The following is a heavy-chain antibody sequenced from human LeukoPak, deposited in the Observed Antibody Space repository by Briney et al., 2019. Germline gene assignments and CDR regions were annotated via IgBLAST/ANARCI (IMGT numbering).Heavy chain of an antibody. Sequence: GGSLRLSCAASGSTFSSYSMNWVRQAPGKGLEWVSYISSSSSTIYYADSVKGRFTISRDNAKNSLYLQMNSLRDEDTAVYYCARALSIFGVVSYWYFDLWGRGTLVTVSS. V-gene: IGHV3-48*02. CDR3: ARALSIFGVVSYWYFDL. CDR2: ISSSSSTI. D-gene: IGHD3-3*01. CDR1: GSTFSSYS. J-gene: IGHJ2*01.